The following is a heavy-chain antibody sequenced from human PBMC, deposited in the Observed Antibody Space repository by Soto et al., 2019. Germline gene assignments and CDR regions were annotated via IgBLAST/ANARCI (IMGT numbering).Heavy chain of an antibody. J-gene: IGHJ6*02. V-gene: IGHV3-7*01. D-gene: IGHD6-13*01. CDR2: IKQDGSEK. CDR1: GFTFSSYW. Sequence: EVQLVESGGGLVQPGVSLRLSCAASGFTFSSYWMSWVRQAPVKGLEWVGNIKQDGSEKNYVDFMEGRFTISRDNAENSLYLQMNSLRAEDTAVYYCARIASAGRGWDVWGQGTTVVVSS. CDR3: ARIASAGRGWDV.